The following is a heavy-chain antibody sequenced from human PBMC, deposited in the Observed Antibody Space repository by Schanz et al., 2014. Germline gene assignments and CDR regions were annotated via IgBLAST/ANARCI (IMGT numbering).Heavy chain of an antibody. J-gene: IGHJ6*02. CDR3: AEVYRSRYYAMDA. CDR1: GYTFTSYY. D-gene: IGHD3-9*01. V-gene: IGHV1-46*04. CDR2: INPSGGST. Sequence: QVQLVQSGAEVKKPGVSVKVSCKASGYTFTSYYMHWVRQAPGQGLEWMGIINPSGGSTSYAQKLQSRVTMTADKTTSTVYMEVSVLRSEDTTVYYCAEVYRSRYYAMDAWGQGTTVTVSS.